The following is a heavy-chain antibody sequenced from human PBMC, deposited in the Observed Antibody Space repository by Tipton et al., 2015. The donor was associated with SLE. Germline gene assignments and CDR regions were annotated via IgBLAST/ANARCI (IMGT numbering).Heavy chain of an antibody. CDR1: GGSFSGYY. CDR2: INHSGST. V-gene: IGHV4-34*01. CDR3: ATPGPQRAFDI. Sequence: GLVKPSETLSLTCAVYGGSFSGYYWSWIRQPPGKGLEWIGEINHSGSTNYNPSLKSRVTISVDTAKNQFSLKLSSVTAADTAVYYCATPGPQRAFDIWGQGTMVTVSS. D-gene: IGHD3-10*01. J-gene: IGHJ3*02.